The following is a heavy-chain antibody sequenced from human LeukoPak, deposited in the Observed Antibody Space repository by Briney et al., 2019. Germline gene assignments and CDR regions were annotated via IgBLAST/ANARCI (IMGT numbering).Heavy chain of an antibody. CDR1: GGSISSSSYY. CDR3: ARSLQFEFHILTGYYFLGGRGHFDY. CDR2: IYYSGST. Sequence: SETLSLTCTVSGGSISSSSYYWGWIRQPPGKGLEWIGSIYYSGSTYYNPSLKSRVTISVDTSKNQFSLKLSSVTAADTAVYYCARSLQFEFHILTGYYFLGGRGHFDYWGQGTLVTVSS. J-gene: IGHJ4*02. V-gene: IGHV4-39*07. D-gene: IGHD3-9*01.